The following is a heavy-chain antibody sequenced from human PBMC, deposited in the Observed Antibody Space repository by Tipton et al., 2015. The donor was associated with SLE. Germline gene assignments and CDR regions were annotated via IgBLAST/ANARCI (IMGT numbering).Heavy chain of an antibody. D-gene: IGHD6-13*01. CDR1: GGSISSHY. V-gene: IGHV4-59*11. CDR3: ARSAGYSSSWAHFDY. J-gene: IGHJ4*02. Sequence: GLVKPSETLSLTCAASGGSISSHYWSWIRQPPGKGLEWIGYIYNSGSTNYNPSLKSRVTISVDTSKNQFSLKLSSVTAADTAVYYCARSAGYSSSWAHFDYWGQGTLVTVSS. CDR2: IYNSGST.